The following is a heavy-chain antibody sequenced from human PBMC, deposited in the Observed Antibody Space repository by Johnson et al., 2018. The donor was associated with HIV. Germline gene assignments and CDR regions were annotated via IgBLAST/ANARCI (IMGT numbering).Heavy chain of an antibody. CDR1: GFPFSSYA. Sequence: QEQLVESGGGLIQPGESLRLSCAASGFPFSSYAMHWVRQAPGKGLEWVAVISYDGSNRYYTESVKGRFTISRDNSENTLYLQMNSLRPEDTAVYYCARDGRDLVTRGSFDVWGQGTVVTVSS. CDR2: ISYDGSNR. CDR3: ARDGRDLVTRGSFDV. J-gene: IGHJ3*01. D-gene: IGHD5-18*01. V-gene: IGHV3-30*04.